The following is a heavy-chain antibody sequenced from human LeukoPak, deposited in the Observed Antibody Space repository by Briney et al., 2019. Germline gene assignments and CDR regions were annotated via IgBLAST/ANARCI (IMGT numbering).Heavy chain of an antibody. CDR3: ATETNGRHYDY. V-gene: IGHV3-21*06. CDR2: IGPTGSDR. Sequence: GGSLRLSCTTSGLTFSTSGFNWVRQAPGKGLEWVASIGPTGSDRYHADSIKGRFTISRDNANNFLYLQMDSLRAEDTAVYYCATETNGRHYDYWGQGTLLTVSS. CDR1: GLTFSTSG. D-gene: IGHD1-14*01. J-gene: IGHJ4*02.